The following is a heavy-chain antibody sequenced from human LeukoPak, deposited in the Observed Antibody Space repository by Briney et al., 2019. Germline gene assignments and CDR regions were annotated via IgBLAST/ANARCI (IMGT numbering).Heavy chain of an antibody. CDR2: IYTSGST. D-gene: IGHD5-24*01. CDR3: ARDRTEEMATFYYYYMDV. Sequence: SETLSLTCTVSGGSISSYYWSWIRQPAGKGLEWIGRIYTSGSTNYNPSLKSRVTMSVDTSKNQFSLKLSSVTAADTAVYYCARDRTEEMATFYYYYMDVWGKGTTVTVSS. V-gene: IGHV4-4*07. CDR1: GGSISSYY. J-gene: IGHJ6*03.